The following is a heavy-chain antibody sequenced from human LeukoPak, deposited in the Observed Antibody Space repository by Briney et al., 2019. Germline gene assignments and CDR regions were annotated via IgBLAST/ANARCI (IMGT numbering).Heavy chain of an antibody. D-gene: IGHD3-22*01. V-gene: IGHV3-15*01. CDR2: IKSKTDGGTT. CDR1: GFTFSNAW. Sequence: GGSLRLSCAASGFTFSNAWMSWVRQAPGKGLEWVGRIKSKTDGGTTDYAAPVKGRFTISRDDSKNTLYLQMNSLKTEDTAVYYCTTDWPQCYYDSSGYYYRLDYWGQGTLVTVSS. J-gene: IGHJ4*02. CDR3: TTDWPQCYYDSSGYYYRLDY.